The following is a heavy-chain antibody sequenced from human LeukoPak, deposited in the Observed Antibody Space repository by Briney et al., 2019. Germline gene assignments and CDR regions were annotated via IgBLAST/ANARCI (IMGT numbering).Heavy chain of an antibody. J-gene: IGHJ6*04. V-gene: IGHV3-7*01. D-gene: IGHD3-10*02. CDR1: GFTFRSYW. CDR2: IKQDGSET. Sequence: GGSLRLSCAASGFTFRSYWMTWVRQSPGKGLEWVANIKQDGSETYHVDSVKGRFTISRDNAKNSLYLQMNSLRAEDTAVYYCAELGITMIGGVWGKGTTVTISS. CDR3: AELGITMIGGV.